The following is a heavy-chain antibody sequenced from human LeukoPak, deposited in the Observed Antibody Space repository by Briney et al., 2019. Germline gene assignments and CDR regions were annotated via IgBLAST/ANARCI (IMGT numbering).Heavy chain of an antibody. V-gene: IGHV1-69*01. CDR2: IIPIFGTA. J-gene: IGHJ5*02. CDR1: GGTFISYA. CDR3: ASAEYQLLGYWWNWFDP. D-gene: IGHD2-2*01. Sequence: SVKVSCKASGGTFISYAISWVRQAPGQGLGWMGGIIPIFGTANYAQKFQGRVTITADESTSTAYMELSSLRSEDTAVYYCASAEYQLLGYWWNWFDPWGQGTLVTVSS.